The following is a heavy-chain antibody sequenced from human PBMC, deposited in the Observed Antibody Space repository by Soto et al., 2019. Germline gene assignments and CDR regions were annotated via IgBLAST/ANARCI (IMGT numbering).Heavy chain of an antibody. CDR1: GFTFSYYW. CDR2: IHSDGSST. CDR3: ASGDRGAFDL. Sequence: EVQLVESGGGLVRPGGSLRLSCAASGFTFSYYWMHWVRQAPGKGLVWVSRIHSDGSSTTYANFVKGRFIISRDNARNTVDLERKSVRVKDTVVYYCASGDRGAFDLWGQGKVVTVSS. D-gene: IGHD7-27*01. J-gene: IGHJ3*01. V-gene: IGHV3-74*01.